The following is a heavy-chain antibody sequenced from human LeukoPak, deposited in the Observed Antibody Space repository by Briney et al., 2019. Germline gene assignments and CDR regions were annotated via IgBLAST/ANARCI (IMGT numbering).Heavy chain of an antibody. V-gene: IGHV1-69*06. J-gene: IGHJ4*02. CDR3: ARDSTLRSFDY. CDR2: IIPIFGTA. CDR1: GGTFISYA. D-gene: IGHD4-17*01. Sequence: GASVKVSCKASGGTFISYAISWVRQAPGQGLEWMGGIIPIFGTANYAQKFQGRVTITADKSTSTAYMELSSLRSEDTAVYYCARDSTLRSFDYWGQGTLVTVSS.